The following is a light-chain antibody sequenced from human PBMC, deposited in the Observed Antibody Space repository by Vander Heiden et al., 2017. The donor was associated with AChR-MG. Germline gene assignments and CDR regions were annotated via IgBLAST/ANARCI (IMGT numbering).Light chain of an antibody. V-gene: IGLV1-47*01. CDR3: AAWDDSLSGPV. Sequence: QSLLPQPPSASGTPGQRVTTSCSGAYSNIGSNYLCWYQQVPGTAPKPLIVRNNQRPSGVPDRFSGSKSGTSVSLAISGLRSEDEADDVCAAWDDSLSGPVFGGGTKLTVL. CDR1: YSNIGSNY. J-gene: IGLJ3*02. CDR2: RNN.